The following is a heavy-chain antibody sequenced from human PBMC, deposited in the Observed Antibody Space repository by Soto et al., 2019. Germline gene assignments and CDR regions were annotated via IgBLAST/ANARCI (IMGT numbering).Heavy chain of an antibody. V-gene: IGHV3-30*04. Sequence: QVQLVESGGGVVQPGRSLRLSCAASGFTFSSYAMHWVRQAPGTGLEGVAVISYDGRDKYYPDSVKGRFTISRDNSKNPLYLQMNSLRAEDTAVYYCARSAGGSYPQYDYWGQGTLVTVSS. CDR2: ISYDGRDK. J-gene: IGHJ4*02. CDR1: GFTFSSYA. D-gene: IGHD1-26*01. CDR3: ARSAGGSYPQYDY.